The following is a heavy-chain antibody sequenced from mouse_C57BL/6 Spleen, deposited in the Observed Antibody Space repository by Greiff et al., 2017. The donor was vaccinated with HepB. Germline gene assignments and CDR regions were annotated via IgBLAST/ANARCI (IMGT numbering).Heavy chain of an antibody. CDR2: ISYDGSN. Sequence: EVQLVESGPGLVKPSQSLSLTCSVTGYSITSGYYWNWIRQFPGNKLEWMGYISYDGSNNYNPSLKNRISITRDTSKNQFFLKLNSVTTEDTATYYCARGILLLRYYFDYWGQGTTLTVSS. J-gene: IGHJ2*01. CDR3: ARGILLLRYYFDY. CDR1: GYSITSGYY. D-gene: IGHD1-1*01. V-gene: IGHV3-6*01.